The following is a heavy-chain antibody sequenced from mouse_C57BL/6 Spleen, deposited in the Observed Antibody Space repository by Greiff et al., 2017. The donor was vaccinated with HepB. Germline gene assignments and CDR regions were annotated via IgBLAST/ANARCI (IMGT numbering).Heavy chain of an antibody. D-gene: IGHD2-5*01. CDR1: GFTFSSYA. CDR2: ISSGGDYI. J-gene: IGHJ2*01. CDR3: TRGGDYSNYFDY. V-gene: IGHV5-9-1*02. Sequence: EVQRVESGEGLVKPGGSLKLSCAASGFTFSSYAMSWVRQTPEKRLEWVAYISSGGDYIYYADTVKGRFTISRDNARNTLYLQMSSLKSEDTAMYYCTRGGDYSNYFDYWGQGTTLTVSS.